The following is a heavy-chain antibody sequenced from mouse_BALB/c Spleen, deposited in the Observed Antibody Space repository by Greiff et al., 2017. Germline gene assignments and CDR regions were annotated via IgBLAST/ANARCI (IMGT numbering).Heavy chain of an antibody. CDR3: ARSQVRRLDY. CDR2: ISSGSSTI. J-gene: IGHJ2*01. CDR1: GFTFSSFG. D-gene: IGHD2-14*01. Sequence: EVQLVESGGGLVQPGGSRKLSCAASGFTFSSFGMHWVRQAPEKGLEWVAYISSGSSTIYYADTVKGRFTISRDNPKNTLFLQMTSLRSEDTAMYYYARSQVRRLDYWGQGTTLTVAS. V-gene: IGHV5-17*02.